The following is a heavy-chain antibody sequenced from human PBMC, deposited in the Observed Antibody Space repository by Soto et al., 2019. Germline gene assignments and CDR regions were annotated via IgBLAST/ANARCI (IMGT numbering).Heavy chain of an antibody. CDR3: ARVRQLASYNWFDP. V-gene: IGHV1-18*04. J-gene: IGHJ5*02. CDR1: GYTFTSYG. Sequence: GASVKVSCKASGYTFTSYGISWVRQAPGQGLEWMGWISAYNGNTNYAQKLQGRVTMTTDTSTSTAYMELRSLRSDDTAVYYCARVRQLASYNWFDPWGQGTLVTVSS. D-gene: IGHD6-6*01. CDR2: ISAYNGNT.